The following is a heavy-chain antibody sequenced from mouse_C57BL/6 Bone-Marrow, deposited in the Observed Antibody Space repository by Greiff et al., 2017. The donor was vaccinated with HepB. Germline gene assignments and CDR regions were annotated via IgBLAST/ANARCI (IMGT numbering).Heavy chain of an antibody. CDR3: ARYYGSSYWYFDV. D-gene: IGHD1-1*01. Sequence: QVQLQQPGAELVKPGASVKLSCKASGYTFTSYWMHWVKLRPGQGLEWIGMIHPNSGSTNYNEKFKSKATLTVDKSSSTAYMQLSSLTSEDSAVYYCARYYGSSYWYFDVWGTGTTVTVSS. CDR2: IHPNSGST. CDR1: GYTFTSYW. J-gene: IGHJ1*03. V-gene: IGHV1-64*01.